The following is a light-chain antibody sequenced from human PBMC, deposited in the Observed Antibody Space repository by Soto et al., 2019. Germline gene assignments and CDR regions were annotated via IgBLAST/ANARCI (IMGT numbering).Light chain of an antibody. Sequence: QSVLTQPPSASGTPGQRVTISCSGSSSNIGSNAVNWYQQFPGTAPKLLIDSNSQRPSGVPDRFSGSKSGTSASLAISGLQSEDEAAYYCAAWDDSLNGPDVVFGGGTKVTVL. CDR1: SSNIGSNA. J-gene: IGLJ2*01. CDR2: SNS. V-gene: IGLV1-44*01. CDR3: AAWDDSLNGPDVV.